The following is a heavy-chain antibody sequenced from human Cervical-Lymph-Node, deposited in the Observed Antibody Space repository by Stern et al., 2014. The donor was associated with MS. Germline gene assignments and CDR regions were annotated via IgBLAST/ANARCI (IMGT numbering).Heavy chain of an antibody. Sequence: QVQLLQPGAEVKKPGASVKVSCKASGYTFTSYAMHWVRQAPGQRLEWMGWINAGNGNTKYSQKFQGRVTITRDTSASTAYMELSSLRSEDTAVYYCARVALWFGELYAFDYWGQGTLVTVSS. J-gene: IGHJ4*02. CDR1: GYTFTSYA. D-gene: IGHD3-10*01. CDR2: INAGNGNT. CDR3: ARVALWFGELYAFDY. V-gene: IGHV1-3*01.